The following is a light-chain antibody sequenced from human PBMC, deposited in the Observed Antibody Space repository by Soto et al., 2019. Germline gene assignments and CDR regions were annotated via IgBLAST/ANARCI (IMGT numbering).Light chain of an antibody. V-gene: IGKV1-12*01. CDR2: AAS. J-gene: IGKJ1*01. CDR3: QQSFSTPPT. Sequence: DIQMTQSPSSLSASVGDRVTITCRASQDLDRWLAWYQQKPGEAPKLLIYAASSLQSGVPSRFSGSGSGTDFTLTISSLQPEDFASYYCQQSFSTPPTFGQGTKVDIK. CDR1: QDLDRW.